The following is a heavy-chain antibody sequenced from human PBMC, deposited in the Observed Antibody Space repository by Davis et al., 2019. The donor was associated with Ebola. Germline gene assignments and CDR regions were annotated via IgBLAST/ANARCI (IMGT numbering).Heavy chain of an antibody. V-gene: IGHV3-23*03. Sequence: GESLKISCVASEFTFTNYGMTWVRQAPGKGLEWVSLIYNDGTTYYTDSVKGRFTISRDNSKNMLYLQMDSLRIEDTAQYFCAGDPNWESGSWGQGTPVSVSS. J-gene: IGHJ5*02. D-gene: IGHD1-1*01. CDR1: EFTFTNYG. CDR2: IYNDGTT. CDR3: AGDPNWESGS.